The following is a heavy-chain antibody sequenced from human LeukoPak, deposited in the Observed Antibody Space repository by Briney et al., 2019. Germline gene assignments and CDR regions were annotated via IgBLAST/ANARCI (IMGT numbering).Heavy chain of an antibody. J-gene: IGHJ4*02. CDR2: ISGSGGST. CDR1: GFTFSSYA. D-gene: IGHD7-27*01. CDR3: AKDGVNWGSYFDY. V-gene: IGHV3-23*01. Sequence: GGSLRLSCAASGFTFSSYAMSWVRQAPGKDLEWVSAISGSGGSTYYADSVKGRFTISRDNSKNTLYLQMNSLRAEDTAVYYCAKDGVNWGSYFDYWGQGTLVTVSS.